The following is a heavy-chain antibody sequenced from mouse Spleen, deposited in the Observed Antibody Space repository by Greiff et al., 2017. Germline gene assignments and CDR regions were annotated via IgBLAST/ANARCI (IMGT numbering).Heavy chain of an antibody. V-gene: IGHV1-42*01. Sequence: VQLQQSGPELVKPGASVKISCKASGYSFPGYYMNWVKQSPEKSLEWIGEINPSTGGTTYNQKFKAKATLTVDKSSSTAYMQLKSLTSEDSAVYYCARWLLDAMDYWGQGTSVTVSS. J-gene: IGHJ4*01. CDR3: ARWLLDAMDY. D-gene: IGHD2-3*01. CDR1: GYSFPGYY. CDR2: INPSTGGT.